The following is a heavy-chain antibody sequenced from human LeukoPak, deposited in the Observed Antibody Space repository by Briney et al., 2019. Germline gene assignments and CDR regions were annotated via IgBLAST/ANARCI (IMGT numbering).Heavy chain of an antibody. J-gene: IGHJ2*01. V-gene: IGHV4-38-2*02. Sequence: PSETLSLTCTVSGYSISSGYYWGWIRQPRGKGLEWIGSIYQSGSTYYNPSLKSRVTMSVDTSKNQFSLKLSSVTAADTALYFCARGPKGYCSSNSCYVLYWYFDHWGRGTPVTVSS. CDR2: IYQSGST. CDR3: ARGPKGYCSSNSCYVLYWYFDH. CDR1: GYSISSGYY. D-gene: IGHD2-2*01.